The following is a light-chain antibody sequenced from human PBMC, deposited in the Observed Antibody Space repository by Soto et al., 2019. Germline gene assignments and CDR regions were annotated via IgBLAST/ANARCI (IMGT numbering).Light chain of an antibody. CDR3: QQGHNWPLT. V-gene: IGKV3-15*01. J-gene: IGKJ2*01. CDR1: QSINSE. CDR2: GAS. Sequence: EIVMTQSPATLSLSPGERAALSCRASQSINSELAWYQQKPGQPPRLLIYGASTRATGVPARFTGSESGSEFTLTISGLPSADFAVYSCQQGHNWPLTFGQGTRLEI.